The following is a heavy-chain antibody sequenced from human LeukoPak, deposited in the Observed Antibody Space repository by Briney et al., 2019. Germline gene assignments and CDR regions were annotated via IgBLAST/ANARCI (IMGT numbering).Heavy chain of an antibody. V-gene: IGHV3-9*01. Sequence: GGSLRLSCAASGFTFDDYAMHRVRQAPGKGLEWVSGISWNSGSIGYADSVKGRFTISRDNGKNSLYLQMNSLRAEDTALYYCAKDLGGPIAVAGLDYWGQGTLVTVSS. CDR2: ISWNSGSI. J-gene: IGHJ4*02. D-gene: IGHD6-19*01. CDR1: GFTFDDYA. CDR3: AKDLGGPIAVAGLDY.